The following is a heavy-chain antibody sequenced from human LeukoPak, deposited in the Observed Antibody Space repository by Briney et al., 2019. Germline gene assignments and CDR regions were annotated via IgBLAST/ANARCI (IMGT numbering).Heavy chain of an antibody. CDR1: GYTFTSYD. CDR3: ARGRHRGGSYVRCFDY. J-gene: IGHJ4*02. CDR2: MNPNSGNT. V-gene: IGHV1-8*03. D-gene: IGHD1-26*01. Sequence: ASVKVSCKASGYTFTSYDINWVRQATGQGLEWMGWMNPNSGNTGYAQKFQGRVTITRNTSISTAYMELSSLRSEDTAVYYCARGRHRGGSYVRCFDYWGQGTLVTVSS.